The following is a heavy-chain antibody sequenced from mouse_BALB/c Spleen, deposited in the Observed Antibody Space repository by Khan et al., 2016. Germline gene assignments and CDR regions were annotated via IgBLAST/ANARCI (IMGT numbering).Heavy chain of an antibody. J-gene: IGHJ4*01. CDR1: GYSITSDYA. V-gene: IGHV3-2*02. CDR3: ARRGYHYAMDY. CDR2: ISYSGST. D-gene: IGHD2-2*01. Sequence: EVELQESGPGLVKPSQSLSLTCTVTGYSITSDYAWNWIRQFPGNKLEWMGYISYSGSTSYSPSLKSRISITRDTSKNQFFLQLNSVTTEDTATYYCARRGYHYAMDYWGQGTSVTVSS.